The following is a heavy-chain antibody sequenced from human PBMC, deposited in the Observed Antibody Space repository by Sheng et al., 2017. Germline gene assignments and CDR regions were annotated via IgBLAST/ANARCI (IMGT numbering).Heavy chain of an antibody. CDR1: GFTFSSYG. D-gene: IGHD5-12*01. V-gene: IGHV3-30*18. CDR3: AKSGIIRYYNYYMDV. J-gene: IGHJ6*03. Sequence: QVQLVESRGGVVQPGTSLRLSCEASGFTFSSYGMHWVRQAPGKGLEWVAVTAYDGTNKYYADSVKGRFTISRDNSKKTLYLQMNSLRVEDTAVYYCAKSGIIRYYNYYMDVWGQGTTVTVSS. CDR2: TAYDGTNK.